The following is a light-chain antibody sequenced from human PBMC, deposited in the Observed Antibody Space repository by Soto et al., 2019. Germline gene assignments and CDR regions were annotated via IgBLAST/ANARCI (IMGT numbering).Light chain of an antibody. J-gene: IGLJ3*02. CDR1: NSDVGGYNH. CDR2: EVS. V-gene: IGLV2-14*01. Sequence: QSALTQPASVSGSPGQSITISCTGTNSDVGGYNHVSWYQQHPGKAPKLMIYEVSNRPSGVSNRLSGSKSGNTASLTISVLQAEDEADYYCSSYTTRSTWVFGGGTKLTVL. CDR3: SSYTTRSTWV.